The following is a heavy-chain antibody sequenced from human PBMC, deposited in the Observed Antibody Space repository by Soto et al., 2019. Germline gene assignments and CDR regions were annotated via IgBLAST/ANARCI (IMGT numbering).Heavy chain of an antibody. D-gene: IGHD3-22*01. CDR3: AKDKKEGGHSVGYADC. CDR1: GFTFSSYA. V-gene: IGHV3-23*01. Sequence: EFQLLESGGGLVQPGGSLRLSCVASGFTFSSYAMNWARQAPGKGLEWVSVVVGSGDSTYYADSVKGRFTVSRDNSKNTLYLEMNSLTAEDTAVYYCAKDKKEGGHSVGYADCWGQGALVTVSS. J-gene: IGHJ4*02. CDR2: VVGSGDST.